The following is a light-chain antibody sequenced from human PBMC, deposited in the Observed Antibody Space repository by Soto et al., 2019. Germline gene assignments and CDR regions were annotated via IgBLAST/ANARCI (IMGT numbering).Light chain of an antibody. CDR2: DAS. CDR3: QQRSNRLT. J-gene: IGKJ4*01. V-gene: IGKV3-11*01. Sequence: EIVLTQSPATLSLSPGERATLSCRASQSVSSYLAWYQQKPGQAPRLLIYDASNRATGIPARFSGSGSGTDLTLTISSLEPEDFAVYYCQQRSNRLTFGGGTKVEIK. CDR1: QSVSSY.